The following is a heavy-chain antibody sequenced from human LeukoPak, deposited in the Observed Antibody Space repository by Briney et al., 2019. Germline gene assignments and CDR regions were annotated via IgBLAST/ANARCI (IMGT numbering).Heavy chain of an antibody. CDR3: AREFEYRTSGPGY. J-gene: IGHJ4*02. D-gene: IGHD6-6*01. CDR1: GFTFSSYS. Sequence: PGGSLRLSCAASGFTFSSYSMNWVRQAPGKGLEWVSSMSINSGLKYHADSVKGRFTISRDNAKNSLYLQMNSLRAEDTAVYYCAREFEYRTSGPGYWGPGTLVTVSS. V-gene: IGHV3-21*01. CDR2: MSINSGLK.